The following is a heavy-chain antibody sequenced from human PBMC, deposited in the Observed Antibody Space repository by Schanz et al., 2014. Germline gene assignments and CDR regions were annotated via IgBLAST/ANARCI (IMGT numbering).Heavy chain of an antibody. J-gene: IGHJ4*02. V-gene: IGHV3-48*04. D-gene: IGHD6-25*01. Sequence: VQLVESGGGLVQPGGSLRLSCAASGFTFSSYSMTWIRQAPGKGLEWLSYISDSGTYTNYADSVKGRFTISRDNSKNSLYLQMNSLRAEDTAVYYCARIRGSVFDYWGQGTLVTVSS. CDR2: ISDSGTYT. CDR3: ARIRGSVFDY. CDR1: GFTFSSYS.